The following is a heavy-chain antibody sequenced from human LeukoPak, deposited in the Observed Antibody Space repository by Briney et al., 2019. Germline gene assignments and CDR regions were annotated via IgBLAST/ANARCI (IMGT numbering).Heavy chain of an antibody. CDR3: AIDQGEWGYTYGRRGGFYYYYYMDV. J-gene: IGHJ6*03. CDR1: GFTFSSYG. V-gene: IGHV3-30*03. Sequence: PGGSLRLSCAASGFTFSSYGMHWVRQAPGKGLEWVAVISYDGSNKYYADSVKGRFTISRDNSKNTLYLQMNSLRAEDTAVYYCAIDQGEWGYTYGRRGGFYYYYYMDVWGKGTTVTISS. CDR2: ISYDGSNK. D-gene: IGHD5-18*01.